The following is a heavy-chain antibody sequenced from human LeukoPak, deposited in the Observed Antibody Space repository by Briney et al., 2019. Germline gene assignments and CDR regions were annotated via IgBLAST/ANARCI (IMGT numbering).Heavy chain of an antibody. Sequence: SETLSLTCPVLGGSIKGYYWSWIRQPPGKGLEWIGYISYSGSTNFNPSLRSRVTISVDTSKNYFSLKLSSVTAADTAVYYCARHGGRGYSGYDMEYFQHCGQGTLVTVSS. CDR2: ISYSGST. CDR3: ARHGGRGYSGYDMEYFQH. CDR1: GGSIKGYY. J-gene: IGHJ1*01. D-gene: IGHD5-12*01. V-gene: IGHV4-59*08.